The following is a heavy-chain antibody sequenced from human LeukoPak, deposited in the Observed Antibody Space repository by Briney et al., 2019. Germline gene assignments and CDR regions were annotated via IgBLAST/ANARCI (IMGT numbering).Heavy chain of an antibody. V-gene: IGHV7-4-1*02. Sequence: ASVTVSCTASGYTFTNYAMNWVRQAPGQGLEWMGWVNTNTGSPTYAQGFTGRFVFSLDTSVSTAYLQISSLTAEDTAVYYCARGNYYVDYWGQGTLVTVSA. CDR1: GYTFTNYA. CDR3: ARGNYYVDY. D-gene: IGHD3-10*01. CDR2: VNTNTGSP. J-gene: IGHJ4*02.